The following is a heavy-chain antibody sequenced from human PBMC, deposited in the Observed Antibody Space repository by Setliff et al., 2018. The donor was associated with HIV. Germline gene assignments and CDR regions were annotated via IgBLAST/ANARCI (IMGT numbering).Heavy chain of an antibody. V-gene: IGHV1-2*02. J-gene: IGHJ6*03. CDR1: GYFFTGYY. D-gene: IGHD2-15*01. CDR2: INPKTGDT. CDR3: ARGAADNYYYYMDI. Sequence: ASVKVSCKASGYFFTGYYMHWVRQAPEQGLQWMGWINPKTGDTNYAQKFQGRVTMTRDTSISTLYMELSRLRSEDTAIYYCARGAADNYYYYMDIWGKGTTVTSP.